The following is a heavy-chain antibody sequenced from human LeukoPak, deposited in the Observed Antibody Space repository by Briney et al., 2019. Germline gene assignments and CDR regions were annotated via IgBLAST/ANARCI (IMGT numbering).Heavy chain of an antibody. J-gene: IGHJ6*03. CDR3: ARAASYGPYYYYYYMDV. V-gene: IGHV4-59*01. CDR1: GGSISSYY. D-gene: IGHD5-18*01. CDR2: IYYRWIT. Sequence: PSETLSLTCTVSGGSISSYYWSWIRQRPGKGQGWNGYIYYRWITNYNPSLKSRVTISVDTSKNQISLKLSSVTAADTAVYYCARAASYGPYYYYYYMDVWGKGTTVTVSS.